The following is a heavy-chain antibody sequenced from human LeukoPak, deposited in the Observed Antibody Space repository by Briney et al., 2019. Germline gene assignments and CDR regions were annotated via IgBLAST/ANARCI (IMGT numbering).Heavy chain of an antibody. J-gene: IGHJ6*04. D-gene: IGHD3-10*01. CDR1: GFTFSSYA. Sequence: GGSLRVSCAASGFTFSSYAMHCVRQAPGKGLEWVAVISYDGSNKYYADSVKGRFTISRDNSKNTLYLQMNSLRAEDTAVYYCARAKLYYYGSGPMDVWGKGTTVTVSS. V-gene: IGHV3-30*04. CDR2: ISYDGSNK. CDR3: ARAKLYYYGSGPMDV.